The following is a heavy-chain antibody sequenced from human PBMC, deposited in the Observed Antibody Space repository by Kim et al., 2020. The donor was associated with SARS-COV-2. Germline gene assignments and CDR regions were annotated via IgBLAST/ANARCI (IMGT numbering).Heavy chain of an antibody. CDR3: ARVSSSSWYWAVSYYYGMDV. D-gene: IGHD6-13*01. J-gene: IGHJ6*02. CDR2: ISSSSSYI. V-gene: IGHV3-21*01. CDR1: GFTFSSYS. Sequence: GGSLRLSCAASGFTFSSYSMNWVRQAPGKGLEWVSSISSSSSYIYYADSVKGRFTISRDNAKNSLYLQMNSLRAEDTAVYYCARVSSSSWYWAVSYYYGMDVWGQGTTVTVSS.